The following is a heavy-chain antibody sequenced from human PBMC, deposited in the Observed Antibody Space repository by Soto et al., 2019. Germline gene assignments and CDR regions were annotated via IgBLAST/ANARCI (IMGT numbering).Heavy chain of an antibody. Sequence: ASVKVSCKASGYTFTMYAMHWVRQAPGQRLEWMGWINAGNGHTKYLQKLQGRVTITRDTSARTAYMELSSLRSEDTAAYYCARAGWFGEGYFDFWGQGTPVTV. CDR1: GYTFTMYA. CDR3: ARAGWFGEGYFDF. J-gene: IGHJ4*02. V-gene: IGHV1-3*01. CDR2: INAGNGHT. D-gene: IGHD3-10*01.